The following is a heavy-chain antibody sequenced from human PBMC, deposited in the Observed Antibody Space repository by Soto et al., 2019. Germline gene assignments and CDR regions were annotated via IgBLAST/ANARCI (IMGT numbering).Heavy chain of an antibody. D-gene: IGHD5-12*01. CDR3: AKEEDGYNSNFVY. J-gene: IGHJ4*02. CDR1: GFTFDDYT. CDR2: ISWDGGST. Sequence: EVQLVESGGVVVQPGGSLRLSCAASGFTFDDYTMHWVRQAPGKGLEWVSLISWDGGSTYYADSVKGRFTISRDNSKNSLYLQMNSLRTEDTALYYCAKEEDGYNSNFVYWGQGTLVTVSS. V-gene: IGHV3-43*01.